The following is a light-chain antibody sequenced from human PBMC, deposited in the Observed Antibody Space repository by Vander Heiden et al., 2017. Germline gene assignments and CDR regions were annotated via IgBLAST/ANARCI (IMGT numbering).Light chain of an antibody. CDR1: QSVSRY. J-gene: IGKJ1*01. CDR2: DTS. Sequence: ILLTQSLSTLSLSPGERATLSCRASQSVSRYLAWYQQKPGQAPRLLIYDTSNTATGIPARFSGSGSGTDFTLTIRSLEAEDFAVYYCQQRSNWPWTFGQGTKLEIK. CDR3: QQRSNWPWT. V-gene: IGKV3-11*01.